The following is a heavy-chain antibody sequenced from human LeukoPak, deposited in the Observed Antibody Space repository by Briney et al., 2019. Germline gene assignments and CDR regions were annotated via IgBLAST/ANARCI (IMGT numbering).Heavy chain of an antibody. CDR2: IIPIFGTA. D-gene: IGHD2-8*01. CDR3: ARVRMADPDAFDI. V-gene: IGHV1-69*05. Sequence: ASVKVSCKASGGTFSSYAISWVRQAPGQGLEWMGGIIPIFGTANYAQKFQGRVTITTDESTSTAYMELSSLRSEDTAVYYCARVRMADPDAFDIWGQGTMVTVSS. J-gene: IGHJ3*02. CDR1: GGTFSSYA.